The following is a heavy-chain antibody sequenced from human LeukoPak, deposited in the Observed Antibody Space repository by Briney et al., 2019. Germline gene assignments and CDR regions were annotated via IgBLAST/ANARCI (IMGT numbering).Heavy chain of an antibody. CDR1: GFTFSSYA. CDR3: ARGGDSWSGYSYGMDV. D-gene: IGHD3-3*01. CDR2: ISGSGDNT. V-gene: IGHV3-23*01. J-gene: IGHJ6*02. Sequence: GGSLRLSCAASGFTFSSYAMSWVRQAPGKGLEWVSGISGSGDNTYYADSVKGRFTISRDISMNTLYLQMNSLRPEDSAVYYCARGGDSWSGYSYGMDVWGQGTTVTVSS.